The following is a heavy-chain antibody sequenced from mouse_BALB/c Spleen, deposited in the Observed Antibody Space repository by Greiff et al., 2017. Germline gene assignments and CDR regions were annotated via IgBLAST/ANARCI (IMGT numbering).Heavy chain of an antibody. D-gene: IGHD1-1*01. V-gene: IGHV5-9-4*01. CDR2: ISSGGSYT. CDR3: ARDDNYGAMDY. Sequence: EVNLVESGGGLVKPGGSLKLSCAASGFTFSSYAMSWVRQSPEKRLEWVAEISSGGSYTYYPDTVTGRFTISRDNAKNTLYLEMSSLRSEDTAMYYCARDDNYGAMDYWGQGTSVTVSS. CDR1: GFTFSSYA. J-gene: IGHJ4*01.